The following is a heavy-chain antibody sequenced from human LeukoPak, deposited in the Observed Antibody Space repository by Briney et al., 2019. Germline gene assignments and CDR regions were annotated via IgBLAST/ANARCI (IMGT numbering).Heavy chain of an antibody. CDR1: GFTFSSYE. CDR3: ARDRYYYDSSGYYPDYPDAFDI. D-gene: IGHD3-22*01. CDR2: ISSSGSTI. Sequence: PGGSLRLSCAASGFTFSSYEMNWVRQAPGKGLEWVSYISSSGSTIYYADSVKGRFTISRDNAKNSLYLQMNSLRAEDTAVYYCARDRYYYDSSGYYPDYPDAFDIWGQGTMVTLSS. V-gene: IGHV3-48*03. J-gene: IGHJ3*02.